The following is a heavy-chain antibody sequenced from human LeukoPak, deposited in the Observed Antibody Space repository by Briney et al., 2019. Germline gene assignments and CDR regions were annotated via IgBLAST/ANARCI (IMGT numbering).Heavy chain of an antibody. CDR1: GGTFSNYA. D-gene: IGHD6-13*01. Sequence: SMKVSCKASGGTFSNYAISWVRQAPGQGLEWMGGIIPIFGTANYAQKFQGRVTITTDESTSTAYMELSSLRSEDTAVYYCARGGSSLDYNWFDPWGQGTLVTVSS. CDR3: ARGGSSLDYNWFDP. J-gene: IGHJ5*02. CDR2: IIPIFGTA. V-gene: IGHV1-69*05.